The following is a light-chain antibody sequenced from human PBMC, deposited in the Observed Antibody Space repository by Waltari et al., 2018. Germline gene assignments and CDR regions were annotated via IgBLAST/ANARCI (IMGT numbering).Light chain of an antibody. CDR3: QQYDGEVVT. V-gene: IGKV3-20*01. Sequence: EIVLTQSPGTLSLSTGERAPLSCRASQSVTSISLSWYQQKLGQAPRLLIYGTSSRATGTPDRFSGSGSGTDFTLTISRLEPEDVAVYYCQQYDGEVVTFGGGTKVEI. J-gene: IGKJ4*01. CDR2: GTS. CDR1: QSVTSIS.